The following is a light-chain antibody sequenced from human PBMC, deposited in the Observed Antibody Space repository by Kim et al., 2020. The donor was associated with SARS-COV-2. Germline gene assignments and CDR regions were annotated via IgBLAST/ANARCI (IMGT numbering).Light chain of an antibody. Sequence: ASPGQTASITCSGDKLGDKFACCYQQKPGQSPVLVIYQDSKRPSGIPELFSGSNSGNTATLTISGTQAMDEADYYCQAWDRTTVVFGGGTQLTVL. V-gene: IGLV3-1*01. J-gene: IGLJ2*01. CDR2: QDS. CDR3: QAWDRTTVV. CDR1: KLGDKF.